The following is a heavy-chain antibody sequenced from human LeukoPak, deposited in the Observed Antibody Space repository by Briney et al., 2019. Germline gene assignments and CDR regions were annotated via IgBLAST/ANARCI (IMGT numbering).Heavy chain of an antibody. CDR3: ARNSAVQNTFYYIDS. D-gene: IGHD1-1*01. CDR1: GDTFKHYG. CDR2: IVPVFGTI. V-gene: IGHV1-69*13. J-gene: IGHJ4*02. Sequence: SVKVPCKASGDTFKHYGISWVRQAPGQGLEWMGGIVPVFGTIEYAEKFQGRVTISADDSTTTVYMELNSLRAEDTALYYCARNSAVQNTFYYIDSWGQGTLVTVSS.